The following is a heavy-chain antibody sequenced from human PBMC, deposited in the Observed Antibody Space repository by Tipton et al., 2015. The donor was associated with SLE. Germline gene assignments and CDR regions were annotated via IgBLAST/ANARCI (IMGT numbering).Heavy chain of an antibody. J-gene: IGHJ4*02. D-gene: IGHD6-13*01. CDR1: GYSFSNYW. Sequence: VQLVQSGAEVKKPGESLKISCKASGYSFSNYWIAWVRQMPGKGLVWMGIIYPGDSDTRYSPSFQGHVTISPDKSIRTAYPQWNSLKASDTAIYYCARREAAASEGLDYWGQGTLVTVSS. CDR2: IYPGDSDT. V-gene: IGHV5-51*01. CDR3: ARREAAASEGLDY.